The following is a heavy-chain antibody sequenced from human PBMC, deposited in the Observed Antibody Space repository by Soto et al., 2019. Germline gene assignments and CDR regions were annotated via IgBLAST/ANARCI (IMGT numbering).Heavy chain of an antibody. CDR3: ARDQGFRVVINSNWFNP. CDR1: GYTFSRYG. V-gene: IGHV1-18*01. D-gene: IGHD2-21*01. Sequence: EASVKVSCKASGYTFSRYGIMWVRQAPGQGLEWMGWISAYNGNTNSAEKLRGRLTMTTDASTTTAYMELRSLRSDDTAIYYCARDQGFRVVINSNWFNPWGQGTLVTVSS. J-gene: IGHJ5*02. CDR2: ISAYNGNT.